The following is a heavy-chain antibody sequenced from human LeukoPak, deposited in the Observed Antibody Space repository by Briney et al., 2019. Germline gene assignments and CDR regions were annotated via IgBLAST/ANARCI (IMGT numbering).Heavy chain of an antibody. CDR1: GGSISSSSYY. V-gene: IGHV4-39*07. CDR3: ARGGIVVVPAATTFDY. J-gene: IGHJ4*02. CDR2: IYYSGST. D-gene: IGHD2-2*01. Sequence: SETLSLTCTVSGGSISSSSYYWGWIRQPPGKGLEWIGNIYYSGSTYYNPSLKSRVTISVDTSKNQFSLKLSSVTAADTAVYYCARGGIVVVPAATTFDYWGQGTLVTVSS.